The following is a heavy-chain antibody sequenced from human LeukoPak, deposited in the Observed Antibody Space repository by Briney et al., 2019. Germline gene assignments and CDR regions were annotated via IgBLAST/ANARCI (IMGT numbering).Heavy chain of an antibody. D-gene: IGHD3-10*01. V-gene: IGHV1-2*02. Sequence: ASVKVSCKASGYTFTGSYMHWVRQAPGQGLEWMGWINPNSGGTNYAQKFQGRVTMTRDTSISTAYMELSRLRSDDTAVYYCARVNTLEWFAELFVDYWGQGTLVTVSS. CDR1: GYTFTGSY. CDR2: INPNSGGT. J-gene: IGHJ4*02. CDR3: ARVNTLEWFAELFVDY.